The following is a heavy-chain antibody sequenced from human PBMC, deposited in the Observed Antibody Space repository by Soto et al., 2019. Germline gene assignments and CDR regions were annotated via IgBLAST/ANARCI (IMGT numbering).Heavy chain of an antibody. CDR3: AREDSAGTYDAFDM. CDR1: GDSVSSSRAA. CDR2: TYYRSRWYR. J-gene: IGHJ3*02. D-gene: IGHD3-10*01. Sequence: QVQLQQSGPGLVRPSQTLSLTCAISGDSVSSSRAAWGWIRQSPSRGLEWLGRTYYRSRWYRDYAESVKSRITIKPSPYKNQLSLQLNSATPEDTAVYYCAREDSAGTYDAFDMWGQGTMVTVSS. V-gene: IGHV6-1*01.